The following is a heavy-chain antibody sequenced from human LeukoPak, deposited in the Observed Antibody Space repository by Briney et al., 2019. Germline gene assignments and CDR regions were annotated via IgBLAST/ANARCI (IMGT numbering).Heavy chain of an antibody. CDR2: INPNSGGT. V-gene: IGHV1-2*02. J-gene: IGHJ6*03. Sequence: ASVKVSCKASGYTFTGYYMHWVRQAPGQGLEWMGWINPNSGGTNYAQKFQGRVTMTRDTSISTGYMELSRLRSDDTAVYYCARPNQEYSSSLDYYYYYYMDVWGKGTTVTVSS. CDR1: GYTFTGYY. D-gene: IGHD6-6*01. CDR3: ARPNQEYSSSLDYYYYYYMDV.